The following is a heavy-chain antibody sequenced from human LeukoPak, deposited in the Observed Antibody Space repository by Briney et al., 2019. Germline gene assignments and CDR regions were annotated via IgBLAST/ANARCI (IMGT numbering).Heavy chain of an antibody. V-gene: IGHV1-3*01. CDR3: ARELLSIAVAGTNYFDY. D-gene: IGHD6-19*01. CDR1: GYTFTSYA. J-gene: IGHJ4*02. Sequence: ASVPVSCKASGYTFTSYAMHWVRQAPGQRLEWMGWINAGNGNTKYSHKLQGRVTITRDTSASTAYMELSSLRSEDTAVYYCARELLSIAVAGTNYFDYWGQGTLVTVSS. CDR2: INAGNGNT.